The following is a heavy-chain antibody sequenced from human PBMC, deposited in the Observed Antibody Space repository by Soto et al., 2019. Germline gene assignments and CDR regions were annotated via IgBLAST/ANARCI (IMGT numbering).Heavy chain of an antibody. D-gene: IGHD6-6*01. CDR1: GFSFTGYY. CDR3: AKDLTRQLAYWLDP. Sequence: VASVKVSCKASGFSFTGYYIHWLRQAPGQGLEWMGWINARSGGTEYAQKFQGRVTLTGDTSIATAYLTLTSLTSDDTALYYCAKDLTRQLAYWLDPWGQGTQVTVSS. J-gene: IGHJ5*02. CDR2: INARSGGT. V-gene: IGHV1-2*02.